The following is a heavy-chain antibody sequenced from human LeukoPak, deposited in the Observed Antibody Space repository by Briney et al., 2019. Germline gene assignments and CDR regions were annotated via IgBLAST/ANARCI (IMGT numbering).Heavy chain of an antibody. CDR3: ARAGWIAVAPDY. J-gene: IGHJ4*02. Sequence: GGSLRLSGAASGFTFSSYNMNWVRQAPGKGLEWVSSISSSSSYIYYAASVKGRFTMSRDNAKNVLFLQMDSLRAEDTAVYYCARAGWIAVAPDYWGQGTLVTVSS. V-gene: IGHV3-21*06. CDR2: ISSSSSYI. D-gene: IGHD6-19*01. CDR1: GFTFSSYN.